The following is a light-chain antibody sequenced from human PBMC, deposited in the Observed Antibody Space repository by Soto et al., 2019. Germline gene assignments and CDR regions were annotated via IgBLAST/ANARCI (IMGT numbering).Light chain of an antibody. Sequence: QSALTQPPSASGSPGQSVTISCTGTSSDVGGYNYVSWYQQHPGKAPKLMIYEVNKRPSGVPDRFSGSKSDNTASLTVSGLQAEDEAYYYCSSYTSSNTLVFGGGTKLTVL. CDR3: SSYTSSNTLV. CDR1: SSDVGGYNY. V-gene: IGLV2-8*01. J-gene: IGLJ2*01. CDR2: EVN.